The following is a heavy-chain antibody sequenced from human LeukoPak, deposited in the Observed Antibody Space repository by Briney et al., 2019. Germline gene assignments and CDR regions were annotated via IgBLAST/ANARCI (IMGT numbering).Heavy chain of an antibody. Sequence: SETLSLTCTVSGGSITSHYWNWIRQPPGKGLEWIGYIYYSGSTNYNPSLKSRVTISVDTSKNQFSLKLSSVTAADTAVYYCARDRFVGATTREYYYYMDVWGKGTTVTVSS. D-gene: IGHD1-26*01. V-gene: IGHV4-59*11. CDR3: ARDRFVGATTREYYYYMDV. CDR1: GGSITSHY. CDR2: IYYSGST. J-gene: IGHJ6*03.